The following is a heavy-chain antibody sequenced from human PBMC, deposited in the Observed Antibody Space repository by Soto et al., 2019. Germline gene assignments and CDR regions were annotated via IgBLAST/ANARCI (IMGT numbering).Heavy chain of an antibody. V-gene: IGHV4-30-4*01. CDR1: GGSISSCGYY. D-gene: IGHD5-18*01. CDR3: ARGRGYSYGLDP. J-gene: IGHJ5*02. Sequence: SETLSLTCTVSGGSISSCGYYWSWIRQPPGEGLEWIGFISYSGTTSYSPSLKSRVAISLDTSKNQFSLSLSSVTAADTAVYYCARGRGYSYGLDPWGQGTLVTVSS. CDR2: ISYSGTT.